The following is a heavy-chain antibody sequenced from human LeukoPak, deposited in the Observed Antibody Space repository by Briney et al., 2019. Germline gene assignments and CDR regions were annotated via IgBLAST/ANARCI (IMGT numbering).Heavy chain of an antibody. V-gene: IGHV4-34*01. CDR2: INHSGST. CDR1: GGSFSGYY. D-gene: IGHD6-6*01. CDR3: ARGRRAARNMGFDY. Sequence: SETLSLTCAVSGGSFSGYYWSWIRQPPGKGLEWIGEINHSGSTNYNPSLKSRVTISVDTSKNQFSLKLSSVTAADTAVYYCARGRRAARNMGFDYWGQGTLVTVSS. J-gene: IGHJ4*02.